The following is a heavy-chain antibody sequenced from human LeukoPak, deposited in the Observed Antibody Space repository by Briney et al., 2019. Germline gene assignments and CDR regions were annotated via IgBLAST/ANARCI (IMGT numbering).Heavy chain of an antibody. CDR2: IHYSGST. CDR1: GGSISDYQ. J-gene: IGHJ4*02. D-gene: IGHD1-7*01. V-gene: IGHV4-59*08. CDR3: ARTRTHFDY. Sequence: SETLSLTCTGSGGSISDYQWSWIRQSPGKGLEWIGYIHYSGSTNYNPSLKSRVTISVDTSKNQFSLKLSSVTAADTAVYYCARTRTHFDYWGQGTLVTASS.